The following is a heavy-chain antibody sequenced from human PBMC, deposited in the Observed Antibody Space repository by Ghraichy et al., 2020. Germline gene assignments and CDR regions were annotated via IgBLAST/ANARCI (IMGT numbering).Heavy chain of an antibody. J-gene: IGHJ3*02. Sequence: GGSLRLSCVASGFTFSNYWMTWVRQAPGKGLEWVANIKRDGSLTYYVDSVKGRFTISRDNTKNSLYLQMNSLRAEDTAVYYCTRDVSPVADSDSSRSYYDAFDIWGQGTLVTVSS. CDR1: GFTFSNYW. V-gene: IGHV3-7*03. CDR3: TRDVSPVADSDSSRSYYDAFDI. D-gene: IGHD3-22*01. CDR2: IKRDGSLT.